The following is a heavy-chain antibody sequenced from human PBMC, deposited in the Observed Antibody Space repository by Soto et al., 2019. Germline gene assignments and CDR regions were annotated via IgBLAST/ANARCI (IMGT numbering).Heavy chain of an antibody. CDR1: GFTFSSYS. J-gene: IGHJ6*03. V-gene: IGHV3-30*18. Sequence: GGSLRLSCAASGFTFSSYSMNWVRQAPGKGLEWVAVISYDGSNKYYADSVKGRFTISRDNSKNTLYLQMNSLRAEDTAVYYCAKEGGTVAYYYYYYYMDVWGKGTTVTVSS. D-gene: IGHD2-15*01. CDR2: ISYDGSNK. CDR3: AKEGGTVAYYYYYYYMDV.